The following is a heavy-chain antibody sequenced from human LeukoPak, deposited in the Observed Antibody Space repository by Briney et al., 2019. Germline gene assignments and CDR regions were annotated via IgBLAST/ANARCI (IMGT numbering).Heavy chain of an antibody. D-gene: IGHD2-2*01. J-gene: IGHJ5*02. CDR2: INPNSGGT. CDR1: GYTFTGYY. CDR3: ARYIVVVPAAMWNWFDP. V-gene: IGHV1-2*02. Sequence: ASVKVSCKASGYTFTGYYMHWVRQAPGQGLEWMGWINPNSGGTNYAQKFQSRVTMTRDTSISTAYMELSRLRSDDTAVYYCARYIVVVPAAMWNWFDPWGQGTLVTVSS.